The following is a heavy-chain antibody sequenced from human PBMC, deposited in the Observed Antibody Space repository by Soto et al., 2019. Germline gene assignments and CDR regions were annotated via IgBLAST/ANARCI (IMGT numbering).Heavy chain of an antibody. V-gene: IGHV3-7*05. J-gene: IGHJ4*02. CDR1: GFTFSSYW. D-gene: IGHD6-19*01. CDR3: AREIAVADYYFDY. CDR2: IKQDGSEK. Sequence: EVQLVESGGGLVQPGGSLRLSCAASGFTFSSYWMSWVRQAPGKGLEWVANIKQDGSEKYYVDSVKGRFTISRDNAKNSLYLQMNSLRAEDTAVYYCAREIAVADYYFDYWGQGTLVTVSS.